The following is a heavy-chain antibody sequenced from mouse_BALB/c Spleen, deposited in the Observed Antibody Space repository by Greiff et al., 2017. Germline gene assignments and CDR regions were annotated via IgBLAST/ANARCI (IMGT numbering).Heavy chain of an antibody. CDR3: ARHDYDAFAY. CDR1: GYTFTSYW. Sequence: QVQLQQPGAELVKPGASVKLSCKASGYTFTSYWMHWVKQRPGQGLEWIGEINPSNGRTNDNEKFKSKATLTVDKSSSTAYMQLSSLTSEDSAVYYCARHDYDAFAYWGQGTLVTVSA. D-gene: IGHD2-4*01. CDR2: INPSNGRT. V-gene: IGHV1S81*02. J-gene: IGHJ3*01.